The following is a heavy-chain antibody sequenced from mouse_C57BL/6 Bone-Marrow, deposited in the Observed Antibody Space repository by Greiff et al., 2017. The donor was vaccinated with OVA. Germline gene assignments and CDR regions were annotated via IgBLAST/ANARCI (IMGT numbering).Heavy chain of an antibody. CDR2: IRNKANGYTT. CDR1: GFTFTDYY. CDR3: ARYGSSPYYYAMYY. D-gene: IGHD1-1*01. V-gene: IGHV7-3*01. Sequence: EVKLVESGGGLVQPGGSLSLSCAASGFTFTDYYMSWVRQPPGKGLEWLGFIRNKANGYTTEYSASVKGRFTISRDNSQSILYLQMNALRAEDSATYYCARYGSSPYYYAMYYWGQGTSVTVSS. J-gene: IGHJ4*01.